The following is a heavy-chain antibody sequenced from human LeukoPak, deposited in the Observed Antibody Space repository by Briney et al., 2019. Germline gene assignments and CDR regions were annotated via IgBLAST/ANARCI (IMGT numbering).Heavy chain of an antibody. CDR3: ASQPASGIAAAGFLDY. Sequence: PSETLSLTCTVSGGSISSSSYYWGWIRQPPGKGLEWIGSIYYSGSTYYNPSLKSRVTISVDTSKNQFSLKLSSVTAADTAVYYCASQPASGIAAAGFLDYWGQGTLVTVSS. D-gene: IGHD6-13*01. CDR1: GGSISSSSYY. CDR2: IYYSGST. J-gene: IGHJ4*02. V-gene: IGHV4-39*07.